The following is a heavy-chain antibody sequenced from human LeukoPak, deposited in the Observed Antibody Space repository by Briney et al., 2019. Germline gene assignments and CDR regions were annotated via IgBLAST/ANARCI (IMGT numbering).Heavy chain of an antibody. J-gene: IGHJ4*02. CDR1: SGSISTYY. CDR3: ARSRGSRYYIDY. D-gene: IGHD1-26*01. Sequence: PSETLSLTCTVSSGSISTYYWSWIRQPPGKGLEWIGYIHYTGSTNYNPSLKSRVSISIDTSKNQFSLKLSSVTAADTAVYYCARSRGSRYYIDYWDQGTLVTVSS. CDR2: IHYTGST. V-gene: IGHV4-59*01.